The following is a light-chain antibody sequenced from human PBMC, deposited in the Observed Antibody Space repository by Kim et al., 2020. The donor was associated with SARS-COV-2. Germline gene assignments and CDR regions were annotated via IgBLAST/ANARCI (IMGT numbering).Light chain of an antibody. CDR1: ENINRW. CDR2: RAS. J-gene: IGKJ1*01. Sequence: DIQMTQSPSTLSASLGDRATITCRASENINRWLAWYQQKPGKAPKLLIYRASTLESGVSSRFSGSGSETEFTLTISSLQPDDFATYYCHQYNTFRWWTFGQGTKVDIK. V-gene: IGKV1-5*03. CDR3: HQYNTFRWWT.